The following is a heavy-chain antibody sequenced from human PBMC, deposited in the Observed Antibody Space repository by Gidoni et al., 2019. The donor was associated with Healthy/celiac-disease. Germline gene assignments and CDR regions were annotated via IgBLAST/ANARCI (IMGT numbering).Heavy chain of an antibody. J-gene: IGHJ4*02. Sequence: QVQLQASGPGLVKPSETLSLTCTVSGGSISSYYWSWIRQPPGKGLEWIGYIYYSGSTNYNPALKSRVTISVDTSKNQFSLKLSSVTAADTAVYYCASASGSGPYFDYWGQGTLVTVSS. D-gene: IGHD3-10*01. CDR3: ASASGSGPYFDY. CDR1: GGSISSYY. V-gene: IGHV4-59*01. CDR2: IYYSGST.